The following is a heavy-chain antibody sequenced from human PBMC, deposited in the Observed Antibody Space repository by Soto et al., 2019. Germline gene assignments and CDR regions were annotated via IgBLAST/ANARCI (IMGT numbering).Heavy chain of an antibody. CDR1: GGTFSSYA. J-gene: IGHJ3*02. CDR3: AREPRVLAAAGPAFDI. CDR2: IIPIFGTA. V-gene: IGHV1-69*06. Sequence: RASVKVSCKASGGTFSSYAISWVRQAPGQGLEWMGGIIPIFGTANYAQKFQGRVTITADKSTSTAYMELSSLRSEDTAVYYCAREPRVLAAAGPAFDIWGQGTMVTVS. D-gene: IGHD6-13*01.